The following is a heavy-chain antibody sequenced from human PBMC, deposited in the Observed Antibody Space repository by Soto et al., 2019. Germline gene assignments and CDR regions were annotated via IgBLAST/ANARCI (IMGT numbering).Heavy chain of an antibody. V-gene: IGHV3-33*01. CDR1: GFTFSSYG. D-gene: IGHD6-19*01. J-gene: IGHJ6*02. CDR3: ARDLYSSGWPDYYYYYYGMDV. CDR2: IWYDGSNK. Sequence: GWSLRLSCAACGFTFSSYGMHWVRQAPGKXLEWVAVIWYDGSNKYYADSVKGRFTISRDNSKNTLYLQMNSLRAEDTAVYYCARDLYSSGWPDYYYYYYGMDVWGQGTTVTVSS.